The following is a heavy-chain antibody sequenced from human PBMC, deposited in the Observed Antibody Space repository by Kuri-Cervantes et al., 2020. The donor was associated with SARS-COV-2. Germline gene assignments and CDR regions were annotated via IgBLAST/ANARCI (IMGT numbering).Heavy chain of an antibody. V-gene: IGHV3-74*01. CDR1: GFTVSSNY. J-gene: IGHJ4*02. D-gene: IGHD1-1*01. CDR2: INPDGSYT. Sequence: GESLKISCAASGFTVSSNYMSWVRQAPGKGLVWVSRINPDGSYTNNADSVKGRFTLSRDNAKNMPFLQMNSLRAEDTAVYYCVRDGDHWNFDYWGQGTLVTVSS. CDR3: VRDGDHWNFDY.